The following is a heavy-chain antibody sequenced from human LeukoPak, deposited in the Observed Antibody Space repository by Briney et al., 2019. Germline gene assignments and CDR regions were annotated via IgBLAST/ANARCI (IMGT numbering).Heavy chain of an antibody. Sequence: SETLSLTCTVSSGSISGYYWSWIRQPPGKGLELIGYTYSTGITDYNPSLTSRVTISVDTSKNQFSLKLSSVTAAVTAVYYCARFIGSSGYYDYWGHGTLVTVPS. D-gene: IGHD3-22*01. J-gene: IGHJ4*01. CDR2: TYSTGIT. CDR3: ARFIGSSGYYDY. V-gene: IGHV4-59*01. CDR1: SGSISGYY.